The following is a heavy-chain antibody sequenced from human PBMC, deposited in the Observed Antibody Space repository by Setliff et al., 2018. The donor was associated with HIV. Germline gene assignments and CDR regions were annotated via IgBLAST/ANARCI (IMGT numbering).Heavy chain of an antibody. Sequence: SQTLSLPCTVSGGSISSYYWSWIRQPPGKGLEWIGYIYYSGSTNYNPSLKSRVTISVDTSKNQFSLKLNSVTAADTAVYYCARSPPTTFWSGYTYYYYMDVWGKGTTVTVSS. D-gene: IGHD3-3*01. CDR1: GGSISSYY. V-gene: IGHV4-59*01. J-gene: IGHJ6*03. CDR2: IYYSGST. CDR3: ARSPPTTFWSGYTYYYYMDV.